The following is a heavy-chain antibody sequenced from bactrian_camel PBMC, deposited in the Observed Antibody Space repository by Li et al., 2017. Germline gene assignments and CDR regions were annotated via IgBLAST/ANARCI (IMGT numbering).Heavy chain of an antibody. CDR1: GAAFSSFG. V-gene: IGHV3S53*01. D-gene: IGHD4*01. CDR2: LTHDGST. CDR3: ATGRYQATMYTY. Sequence: HVQLVESGGGSVEIGASLQLSCVGVGAAFSSFGMGWYRQAPGKEREMVAILTHDGSTSYAGSVKGRFTISKENNKNTLYLQMNSLKPEDTALYYCATGRYQATMYTYWGQGTQVTVS. J-gene: IGHJ4*01.